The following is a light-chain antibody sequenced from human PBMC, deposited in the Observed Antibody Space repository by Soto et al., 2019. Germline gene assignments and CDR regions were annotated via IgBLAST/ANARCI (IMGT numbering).Light chain of an antibody. CDR3: SSYTTSSSYF. Sequence: QSALTQPASVSGSPGQSITISCTGTSSDVGAYNFVSWYQQDPCKAPKLMIYDVNNRPSGVSNRFSGSKSGNTASLTISGLQAEDEADYYCSSYTTSSSYFFGTGTKVTVL. V-gene: IGLV2-14*01. J-gene: IGLJ1*01. CDR1: SSDVGAYNF. CDR2: DVN.